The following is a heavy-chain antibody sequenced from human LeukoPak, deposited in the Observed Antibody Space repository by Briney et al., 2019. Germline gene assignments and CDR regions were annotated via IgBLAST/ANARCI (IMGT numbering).Heavy chain of an antibody. V-gene: IGHV4-39*07. J-gene: IGHJ4*02. CDR3: ARLRYYYNNSGYHYTFDY. CDR2: IYYSGST. D-gene: IGHD3-22*01. CDR1: GGSISSSSYY. Sequence: PSETLSLTCTVSGGSISSSSYYWGWIRQPPGKGLEWIGSIYYSGSTYYNPSLKSRVTISVDTSKNQFSLKLSSVAAADTAVYYCARLRYYYNNSGYHYTFDYWGQGTLVTVSS.